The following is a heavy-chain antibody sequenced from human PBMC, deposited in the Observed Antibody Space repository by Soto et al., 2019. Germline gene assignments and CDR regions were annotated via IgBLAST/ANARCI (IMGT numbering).Heavy chain of an antibody. CDR3: ARAGGDANDAFDI. V-gene: IGHV1-69*02. CDR1: GGTFSSYT. CDR2: IIPILGIA. J-gene: IGHJ3*02. D-gene: IGHD2-21*02. Sequence: QVQLVPSGAEVKKPGSSVKVSCKASGGTFSSYTISWVRQAPGQGLEWMGRIIPILGIANYAQKFQGRVTMTADKSTSTAYMELSSLRSEDTALYYCARAGGDANDAFDIWGQGTMVTVSS.